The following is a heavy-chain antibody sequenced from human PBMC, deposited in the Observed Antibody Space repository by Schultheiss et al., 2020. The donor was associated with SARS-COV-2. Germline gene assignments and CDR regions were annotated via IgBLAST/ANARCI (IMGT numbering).Heavy chain of an antibody. CDR3: ARDTQKYSSSSYYYYYYMDV. V-gene: IGHV3-21*01. Sequence: GSLRLSCAASGFTFTNYNMNWVRQAPGKGLEWVSSISDSSSYIYYADSVKGRFTISRDTARNSLYLQMNSLRAEDTAVYYCARDTQKYSSSSYYYYYYMDVWGKGTTVTVSS. J-gene: IGHJ6*03. CDR1: GFTFTNYN. CDR2: ISDSSSYI. D-gene: IGHD6-6*01.